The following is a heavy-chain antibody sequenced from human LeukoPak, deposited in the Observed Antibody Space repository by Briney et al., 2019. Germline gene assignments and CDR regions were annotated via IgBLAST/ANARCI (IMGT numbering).Heavy chain of an antibody. J-gene: IGHJ3*02. D-gene: IGHD6-6*01. CDR2: IYYSGST. V-gene: IGHV4-59*01. CDR3: ARSIAAPPDAFDI. Sequence: PSETLSLTCTVSGGSISSYNWSWVRQPPRKGREWIGYIYYSGSTNYNPSLKSRVTISVDTSKNQFSLKLSSVTAADTAVYYCARSIAAPPDAFDIWGQGTMVTVSS. CDR1: GGSISSYN.